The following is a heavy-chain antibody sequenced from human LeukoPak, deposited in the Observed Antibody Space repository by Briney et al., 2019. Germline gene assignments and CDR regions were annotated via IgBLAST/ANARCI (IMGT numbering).Heavy chain of an antibody. V-gene: IGHV3-30*03. CDR1: GFTFSSYG. CDR3: AREGIAVAGKDY. Sequence: PGGSLRLSCAASGFTFSSYGMHWVRQAPGKGLEWVAVISYDGSNKYYADSVKGRFTISRDNSKNTLYLQMNSLRAEDTAVYYCAREGIAVAGKDYWGQGTLVTVSS. CDR2: ISYDGSNK. D-gene: IGHD6-19*01. J-gene: IGHJ4*02.